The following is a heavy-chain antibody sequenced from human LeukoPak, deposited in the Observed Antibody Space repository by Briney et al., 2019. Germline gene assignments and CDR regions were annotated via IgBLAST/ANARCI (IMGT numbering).Heavy chain of an antibody. CDR2: FDPEDGET. CDR1: GYTLTELS. V-gene: IGHV1-24*01. Sequence: ASVKVSCKVSGYTLTELSMHWVRQAPGKGLEWMGGFDPEDGETIYAQKFQGRVTMTEDTSTDTAYMELSSLRSEDTAVYYCATASSGWYLGAFDIWGQGTMVTVSS. J-gene: IGHJ3*02. D-gene: IGHD6-19*01. CDR3: ATASSGWYLGAFDI.